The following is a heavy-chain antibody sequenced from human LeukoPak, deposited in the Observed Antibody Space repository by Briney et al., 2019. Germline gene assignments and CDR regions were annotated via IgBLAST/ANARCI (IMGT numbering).Heavy chain of an antibody. V-gene: IGHV3-21*01. CDR3: ARDLVNYYDDPTTLPPGGLDY. CDR1: GFTFSSYS. J-gene: IGHJ4*02. CDR2: ISSSSSYI. Sequence: GGSLRLSCAASGFTFSSYSMNWVRQAPGKGLEWVSSISSSSSYIYYADSVKGRFTISRDNAKNSLYLQMNSLRAEDTGVYYCARDLVNYYDDPTTLPPGGLDYWGQGTLVTVSS. D-gene: IGHD3-22*01.